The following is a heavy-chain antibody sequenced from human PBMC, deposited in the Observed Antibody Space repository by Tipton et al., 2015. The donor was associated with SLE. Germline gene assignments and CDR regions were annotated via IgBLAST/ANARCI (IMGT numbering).Heavy chain of an antibody. D-gene: IGHD3-22*01. Sequence: SLRLSCAASGFTFSSYWMSWVRQAPGKGLEWVANIKQDGSEKYYVDSVKGRFTISRDNSKNTLYLQMNSLRAEDTAVYYCAKEDYYDSSGSYGGDYWGQGTLVTVSS. V-gene: IGHV3-7*01. CDR1: GFTFSSYW. J-gene: IGHJ4*02. CDR2: IKQDGSEK. CDR3: AKEDYYDSSGSYGGDY.